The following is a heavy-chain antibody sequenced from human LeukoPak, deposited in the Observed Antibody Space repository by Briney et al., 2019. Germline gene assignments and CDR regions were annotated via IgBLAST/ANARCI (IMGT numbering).Heavy chain of an antibody. J-gene: IGHJ4*02. D-gene: IGHD2-2*02. V-gene: IGHV5-51*01. CDR1: GYSFTSYW. CDR2: IYPGDSDT. CDR3: ARRYCSSTSCYTGFDY. Sequence: GESLKISCKGSGYSFTSYWIGWVRQMPGKGLEWMGIIYPGDSDTRYSPSFQGQVTISADKSISTAYLQWSSPKASDTAMYYCARRYCSSTSCYTGFDYWGQGTLVTVSS.